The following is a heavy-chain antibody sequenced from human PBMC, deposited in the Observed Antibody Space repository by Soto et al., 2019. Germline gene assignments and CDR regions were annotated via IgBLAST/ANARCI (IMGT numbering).Heavy chain of an antibody. J-gene: IGHJ5*02. CDR2: IYTSGST. CDR3: ARSGSGSGSYYRNWFAP. V-gene: IGHV4-4*07. Sequence: PSETLSLTCTVSGGSISSYYWSWIRQPAGKGLEWIGRIYTSGSTNYNPSLKSRVTMSVDTSKNQFSLKLSSVTAADTAVYYCARSGSGSGSYYRNWFAPWGQGTLVTVSS. CDR1: GGSISSYY. D-gene: IGHD3-10*01.